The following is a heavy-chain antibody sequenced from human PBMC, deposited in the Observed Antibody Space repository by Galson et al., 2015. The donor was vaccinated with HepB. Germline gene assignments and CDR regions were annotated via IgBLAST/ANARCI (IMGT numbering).Heavy chain of an antibody. D-gene: IGHD3-22*01. CDR2: ISAYNGNT. Sequence: SVKVSCKASGYTFTSYGISWVRQAPGQGLEWMGWISAYNGNTNYAQKLQGRVTMTTDTSTSTAYMELRSLRSDDTAVYYCARGVDHYYDSSGFDYWGQGTLVTVSS. J-gene: IGHJ4*02. CDR1: GYTFTSYG. V-gene: IGHV1-18*01. CDR3: ARGVDHYYDSSGFDY.